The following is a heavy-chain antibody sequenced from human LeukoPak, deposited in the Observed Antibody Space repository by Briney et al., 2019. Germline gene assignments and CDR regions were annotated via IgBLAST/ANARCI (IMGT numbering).Heavy chain of an antibody. CDR3: AKNLWFGEWNPDAFDI. J-gene: IGHJ3*02. Sequence: GGSLRLSCAASGFTFSSYAMSWVRQAPGKGLEWVSAISGSGGSTYYADSVKGRFTISRDNSKNTLYLQMNSLRAEDTAVYYCAKNLWFGEWNPDAFDIWGQGTMVTVSS. CDR1: GFTFSSYA. D-gene: IGHD3-10*01. CDR2: ISGSGGST. V-gene: IGHV3-23*01.